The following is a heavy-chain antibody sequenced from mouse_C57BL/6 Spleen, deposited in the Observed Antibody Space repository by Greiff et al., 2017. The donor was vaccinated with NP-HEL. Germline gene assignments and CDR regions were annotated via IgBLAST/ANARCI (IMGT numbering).Heavy chain of an antibody. CDR2: IHPNSGST. CDR1: GYTFTSYW. Sequence: QVQLQQPGAELVKPGASVKLSCKASGYTFTSYWMHWVKQRPGQGLEWIGMIHPNSGSTNYNEKLKSKATLTVDKSSSTAYMQLSSLTSEDSAVYYCARGDYYVSSYNWYFDVWGTGTTVTVSS. V-gene: IGHV1-64*01. CDR3: ARGDYYVSSYNWYFDV. J-gene: IGHJ1*03. D-gene: IGHD1-1*01.